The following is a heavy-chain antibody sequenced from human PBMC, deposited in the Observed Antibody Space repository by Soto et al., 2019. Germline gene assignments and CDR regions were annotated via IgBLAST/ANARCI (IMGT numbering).Heavy chain of an antibody. V-gene: IGHV2-5*02. CDR1: GFSLSTSGVG. J-gene: IGHJ6*02. Sequence: QITLKESGPTLVKPTQTLTLTCTLSGFSLSTSGVGVAWIRQPPGKALEWLALIYWDDDKRYTPFLKSRLTTTQDTSKNQVVLTVTNMDPVDTATYYCAHKGGRGAGMDVWGQGATVTVSS. CDR2: IYWDDDK. CDR3: AHKGGRGAGMDV. D-gene: IGHD2-15*01.